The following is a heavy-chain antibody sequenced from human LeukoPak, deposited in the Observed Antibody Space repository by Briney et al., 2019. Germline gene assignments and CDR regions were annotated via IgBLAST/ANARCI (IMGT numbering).Heavy chain of an antibody. CDR1: GGSISSSNW. J-gene: IGHJ4*02. CDR3: ARAPITMVRGVLDY. CDR2: IYHSGST. V-gene: IGHV4-4*02. D-gene: IGHD3-10*01. Sequence: PSETLSLTCAVSGGSISSSNWWSWVRQPLGKGLEWIGEIYHSGSTNYNPSLKSRVTISVDKSKNQFSLKLSSVTAADTAVYYCARAPITMVRGVLDYWGQGTLVTVSS.